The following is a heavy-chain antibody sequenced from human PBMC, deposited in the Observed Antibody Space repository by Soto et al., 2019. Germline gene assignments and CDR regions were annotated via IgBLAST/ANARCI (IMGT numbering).Heavy chain of an antibody. D-gene: IGHD1-26*01. V-gene: IGHV3-23*01. CDR2: ISDRGDSR. J-gene: IGHJ4*02. CDR1: GFTFNRHA. Sequence: EVQLLESGGGLVQPGGSLRLSCVGSGFTFNRHAMNWVRQAPGKGLEWVSSISDRGDSRYYADSVKGRFTISRGNSKNTLYLQMNGLAAEDTAVYYCAKEGVTVGTSYFDNWGQGTLVTVSS. CDR3: AKEGVTVGTSYFDN.